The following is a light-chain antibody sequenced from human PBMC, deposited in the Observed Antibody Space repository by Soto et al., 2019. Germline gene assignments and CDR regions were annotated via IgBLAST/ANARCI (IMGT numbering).Light chain of an antibody. CDR1: QSLLYRSNNKNS. CDR3: QQYYASLQT. J-gene: IGKJ3*01. CDR2: WAS. V-gene: IGKV4-1*01. Sequence: DIVMTQSPDSLAVSLGERANINCKSSQSLLYRSNNKNSLAWYQQKPGQPPKLLIYWASTRESGVPDRFSGSASGTDFTLPISSLQAEDVAVYYCQQYYASLQTFGPRTKVDIK.